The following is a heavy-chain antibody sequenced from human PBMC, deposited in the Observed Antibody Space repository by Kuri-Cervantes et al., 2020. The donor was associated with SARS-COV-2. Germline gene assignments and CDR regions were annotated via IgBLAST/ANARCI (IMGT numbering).Heavy chain of an antibody. D-gene: IGHD2-2*01. J-gene: IGHJ6*03. V-gene: IGHV3-7*01. CDR1: GFTFSDYY. CDR3: ARVPNSCRYYYYYMDV. Sequence: GGSLRLSCAASGFTFSDYYMTWTRQAPGKVLEWVANIKQDGSEKDYVDSVKGRFTISRENAKNSLYLQMNSLRAEDTAVYYCARVPNSCRYYYYYMDVWGKGTTVTVSS. CDR2: IKQDGSEK.